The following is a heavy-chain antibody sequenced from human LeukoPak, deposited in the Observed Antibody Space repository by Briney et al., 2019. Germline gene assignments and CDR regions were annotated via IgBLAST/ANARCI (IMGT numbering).Heavy chain of an antibody. CDR1: GFTFSNYA. J-gene: IGHJ4*02. CDR2: ISSSSSYI. CDR3: ARANGCSYGHDY. D-gene: IGHD5-18*01. V-gene: IGHV3-21*01. Sequence: MTGGSLRLSCAASGFTFSNYAMSWVRQAPGKGLEWVSSISSSSSYIYYADSVKGRFTISRDNAKNSLYLQMNSLRAEDTAVYYCARANGCSYGHDYWGQGALVTVSS.